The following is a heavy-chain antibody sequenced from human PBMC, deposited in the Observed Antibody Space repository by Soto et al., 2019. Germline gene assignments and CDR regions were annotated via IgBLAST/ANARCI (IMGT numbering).Heavy chain of an antibody. CDR3: ARDSYDYVWGSYRYTYFDY. V-gene: IGHV4-61*01. D-gene: IGHD3-16*02. Sequence: SETLSLTCTVSGGSVSSGSYYWRWIRQPPGKGLEWIGYIYYSGSTNYNPSLKSRVTISVDTSKNQFSLKLSSVTAADTAVYYCARDSYDYVWGSYRYTYFDYWGQGTLVTVSS. CDR1: GGSVSSGSYY. CDR2: IYYSGST. J-gene: IGHJ4*02.